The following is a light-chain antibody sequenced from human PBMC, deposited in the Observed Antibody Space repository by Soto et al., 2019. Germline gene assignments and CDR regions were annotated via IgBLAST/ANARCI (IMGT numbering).Light chain of an antibody. CDR3: SSYTISSTLQ. J-gene: IGLJ2*01. V-gene: IGLV2-14*01. CDR1: SSDVGGYNY. CDR2: DVT. Sequence: QSALTQPASGSGSPGQSITISCTGTSSDVGGYNYVSWYQQHPGKAPKLMIYDVTNRPSGVSDRFSGSKSGNTASLTISGLPAEDEADYYCSSYTISSTLQIGGGTKLTVL.